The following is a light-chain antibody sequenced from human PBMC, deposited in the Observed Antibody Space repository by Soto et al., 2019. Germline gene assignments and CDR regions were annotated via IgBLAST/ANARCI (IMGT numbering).Light chain of an antibody. V-gene: IGKV1-5*03. CDR3: QQYNNYPRT. CDR1: QSISSW. CDR2: KAS. Sequence: DIQRTQSPSTLSASVGDRVTITGRASQSISSWLAWYQQKPGKAPKLLIYKASTLESGVPSRFSGSGSGTEFTLTIRNMKTDDFATYFCQQYNNYPRTFGQGTKVDI. J-gene: IGKJ1*01.